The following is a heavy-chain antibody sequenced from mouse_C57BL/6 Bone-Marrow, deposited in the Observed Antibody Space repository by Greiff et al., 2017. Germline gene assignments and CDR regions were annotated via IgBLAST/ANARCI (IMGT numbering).Heavy chain of an antibody. CDR1: GYTFTSYW. Sequence: QVQLQQSGAELVKPGASVKLSCKASGYTFTSYWMHWVKQRPGQGLEWIGMIHPNSGSTNYNEKFKSKATLTVDKSSSTAYMQLSSLTSEDSAVYYCAVPYYYGSSPHWYFDVWGTGTTVTVSS. CDR2: IHPNSGST. J-gene: IGHJ1*03. CDR3: AVPYYYGSSPHWYFDV. V-gene: IGHV1-64*01. D-gene: IGHD1-1*01.